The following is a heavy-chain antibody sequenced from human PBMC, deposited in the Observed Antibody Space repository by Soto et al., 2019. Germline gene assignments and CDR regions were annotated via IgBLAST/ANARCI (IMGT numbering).Heavy chain of an antibody. CDR1: VFTFIIYS. CDR3: ARDPKWVEAGKDDFDI. V-gene: IGHV3-21*01. Sequence: WLCXGVCGSAAVFTFIIYSVNGFGHAPGKGLEFVSSISSSSSYIYYADSVKGRFNISRHNAKNSLYLQMNSLRAEDTAVYYSARDPKWVEAGKDDFDIWGQRTMV. CDR2: ISSSSSYI. D-gene: IGHD1-1*01. J-gene: IGHJ3*02.